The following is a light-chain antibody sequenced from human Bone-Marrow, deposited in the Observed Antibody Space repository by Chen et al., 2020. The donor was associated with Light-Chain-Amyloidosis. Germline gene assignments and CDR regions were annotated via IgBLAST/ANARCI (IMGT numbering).Light chain of an antibody. Sequence: DIVMTQSPLSLPVTPGEPASISCRSSQSLLHSNGYNYLDWYLQKPGQSPQLLIYLGSNRASGVPDRFSGSGSGTDFTLKISGAEAEDVGVYYCMQALQTPWTFGQGTKVEIK. J-gene: IGKJ1*01. CDR1: QSLLHSNGYNY. CDR2: LGS. CDR3: MQALQTPWT. V-gene: IGKV2-28*01.